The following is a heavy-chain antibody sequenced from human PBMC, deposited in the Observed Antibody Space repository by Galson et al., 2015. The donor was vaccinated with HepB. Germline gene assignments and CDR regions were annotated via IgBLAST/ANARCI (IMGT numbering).Heavy chain of an antibody. V-gene: IGHV1-18*01. Sequence: SVKVSCKASGYTFTSYGISWVRQAPGQGLEWMGWISAHNGNTNYAQKLQGRVTMTTDTSTSTAYMELRSLRSDDTAVYYCAREPPPRFLEWSTDDAFDIWGQGTMVTVSS. CDR2: ISAHNGNT. J-gene: IGHJ3*02. D-gene: IGHD3-3*01. CDR3: AREPPPRFLEWSTDDAFDI. CDR1: GYTFTSYG.